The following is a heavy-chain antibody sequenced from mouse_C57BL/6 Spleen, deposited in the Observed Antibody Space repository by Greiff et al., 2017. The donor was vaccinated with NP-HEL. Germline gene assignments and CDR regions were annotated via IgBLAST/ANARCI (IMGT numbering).Heavy chain of an antibody. CDR2: INSGGSYT. CDR3: ARPYDGYYEGGAMDY. CDR1: GFTFSSYG. V-gene: IGHV5-6*01. D-gene: IGHD2-3*01. Sequence: EVKLVESGGDLVKPGGSLKLSCAASGFTFSSYGMSLVRQTPDKRLEWFATINSGGSYTYYPDSVKGRFTISRDNAKNTLYLQMSSLKSEDTAMYYCARPYDGYYEGGAMDYWGQGTSVTVSS. J-gene: IGHJ4*01.